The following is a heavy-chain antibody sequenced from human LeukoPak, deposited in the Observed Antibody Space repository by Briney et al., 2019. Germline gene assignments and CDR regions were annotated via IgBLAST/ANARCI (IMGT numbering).Heavy chain of an antibody. Sequence: PGGSLRLSCAASGFSFSNYAMHWVRQAPGKGLEWVAVISYGGSQKYYADSVKGRFTISRDNSKKSLYIQMKSLRAEDTAVYYCAREERSSGWYYLDYWGQGSLVTVSS. D-gene: IGHD6-19*01. V-gene: IGHV3-30*04. CDR2: ISYGGSQK. J-gene: IGHJ4*02. CDR3: AREERSSGWYYLDY. CDR1: GFSFSNYA.